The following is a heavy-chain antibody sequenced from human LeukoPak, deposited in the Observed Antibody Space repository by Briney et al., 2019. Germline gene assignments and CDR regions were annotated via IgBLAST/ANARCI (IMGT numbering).Heavy chain of an antibody. Sequence: ASVKVSCKASGYTFTSYGISWVRQAPGQGLEWMGWISAYNGNTNYAQKLQGRVTMTTDTSTSTAYMELRSLRSDDTAVYYCASSSVSSGYYRQFYYYYGMDVWGQGTTVTVSS. CDR2: ISAYNGNT. CDR1: GYTFTSYG. CDR3: ASSSVSSGYYRQFYYYYGMDV. V-gene: IGHV1-18*01. J-gene: IGHJ6*02. D-gene: IGHD3-22*01.